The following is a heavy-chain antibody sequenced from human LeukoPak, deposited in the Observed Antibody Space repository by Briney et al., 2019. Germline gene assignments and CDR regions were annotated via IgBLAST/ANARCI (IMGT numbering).Heavy chain of an antibody. CDR2: ISSSSYI. CDR1: GFTFSSYS. J-gene: IGHJ4*02. D-gene: IGHD4-17*01. V-gene: IGHV3-21*01. Sequence: GGSLRLSCAASGFTFSSYSMNWVRQAPGKGLEWVSSISSSSYIYYADSVKGRFTISRDNAKNSLYLQMNSLRAEDTAVYYCARDSGDYLIDYWDQGTLVTVSS. CDR3: ARDSGDYLIDY.